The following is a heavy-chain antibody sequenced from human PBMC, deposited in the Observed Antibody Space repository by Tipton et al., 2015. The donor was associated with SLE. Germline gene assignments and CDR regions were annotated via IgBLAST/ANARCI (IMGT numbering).Heavy chain of an antibody. Sequence: QSGAEVKKPGASVKVSCKASGYTFTSYGISWVRQAPGQGLEWMGRIIPILGIANYAQKFQGRVTITADKSTSTAYMELSSLRSEDTAVYYCASQGYCSGGSCPDFDYWGQGTLVTVSS. J-gene: IGHJ4*02. CDR2: IIPILGIA. CDR1: GYTFTSYG. CDR3: ASQGYCSGGSCPDFDY. V-gene: IGHV1-69*04. D-gene: IGHD2-15*01.